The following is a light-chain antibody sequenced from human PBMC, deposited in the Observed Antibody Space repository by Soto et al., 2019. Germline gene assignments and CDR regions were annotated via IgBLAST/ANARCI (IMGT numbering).Light chain of an antibody. Sequence: AIQMTPSPSSLSASVGDRVTITCRASQGIRNDLGWYQQEPGKAPKLLIYAASSLESGVPSRFSGSGSGTDFTLTISSLQPEDFATYYCLQDYNYPWTFGQGTKVDIK. CDR3: LQDYNYPWT. CDR2: AAS. J-gene: IGKJ1*01. V-gene: IGKV1-6*01. CDR1: QGIRND.